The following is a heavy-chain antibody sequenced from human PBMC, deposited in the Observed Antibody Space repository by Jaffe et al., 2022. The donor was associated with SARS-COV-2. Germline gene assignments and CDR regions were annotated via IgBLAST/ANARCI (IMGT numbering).Heavy chain of an antibody. CDR1: GFTFDDYT. J-gene: IGHJ6*03. CDR3: AKDALHYYYSYMDV. V-gene: IGHV3-43*01. Sequence: EVQLVESGGVVVQPGGSLRLSCAASGFTFDDYTMHWVRQAPGKGLEWVSLINWDGRSTYYADSVKGRFTISRDNNKNSLYLQMNGLVTEDTALYYCAKDALHYYYSYMDVWGKGTTVTVSS. CDR2: INWDGRST.